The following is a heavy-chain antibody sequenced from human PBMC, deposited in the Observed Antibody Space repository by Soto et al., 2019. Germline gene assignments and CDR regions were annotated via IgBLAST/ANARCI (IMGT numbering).Heavy chain of an antibody. CDR2: IYYSGNT. D-gene: IGHD2-2*01. V-gene: IGHV4-39*01. CDR1: GGSISSRNYY. Sequence: SETLSLTCTASGGSISSRNYYRGWIRQPPGKGLEWIGSIYYSGNTYYNPSLKSRVTMSVDTSKNQFSLKLSSVTAADTAVYYCARLGGYCSTTGCYGYYAMDVWGQGTTVT. J-gene: IGHJ6*02. CDR3: ARLGGYCSTTGCYGYYAMDV.